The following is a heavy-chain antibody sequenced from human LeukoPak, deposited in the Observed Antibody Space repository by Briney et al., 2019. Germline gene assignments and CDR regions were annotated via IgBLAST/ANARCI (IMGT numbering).Heavy chain of an antibody. D-gene: IGHD6-19*01. Sequence: ASVKVSCKASGYTFTSYDINWVRQATGQGLEWMGWMNPNSGNTGYAQKFQGRVTMTRNTSISTAYMELSSLRSEDTAVYYCARDHWYSSGWYFVGNDYWGQGTLVTVSS. V-gene: IGHV1-8*01. CDR2: MNPNSGNT. CDR3: ARDHWYSSGWYFVGNDY. J-gene: IGHJ4*02. CDR1: GYTFTSYD.